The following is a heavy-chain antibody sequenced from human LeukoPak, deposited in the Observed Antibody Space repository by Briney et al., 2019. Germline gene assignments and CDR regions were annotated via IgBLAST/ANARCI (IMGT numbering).Heavy chain of an antibody. V-gene: IGHV3-33*06. D-gene: IGHD3-22*01. Sequence: PGGSLRLSCAASGFTFSSYGMHWVRQAPGKGLEWVAVIWYDGSNKCYADSVKGRFTISRDNSKNTLYLQMNSLRAEDTAVYYCAKDSYYDSSGYYRWGQGTLVTVSS. CDR1: GFTFSSYG. J-gene: IGHJ4*02. CDR3: AKDSYYDSSGYYR. CDR2: IWYDGSNK.